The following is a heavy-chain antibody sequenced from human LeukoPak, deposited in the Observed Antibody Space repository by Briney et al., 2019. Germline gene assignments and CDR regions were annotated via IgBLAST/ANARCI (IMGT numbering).Heavy chain of an antibody. J-gene: IGHJ4*02. CDR2: FYYSGST. Sequence: SETLSLTCTVSGGSISSYYWSWIRQPPGKGLEWIGHFYYSGSTNYNPSLKSRVTISVDTSKNQFSLKLSSVTAADTAVYYCARHATGFWSGYYISLGTENFDYWGQGTLVTVSS. CDR3: ARHATGFWSGYYISLGTENFDY. V-gene: IGHV4-59*08. D-gene: IGHD3-3*01. CDR1: GGSISSYY.